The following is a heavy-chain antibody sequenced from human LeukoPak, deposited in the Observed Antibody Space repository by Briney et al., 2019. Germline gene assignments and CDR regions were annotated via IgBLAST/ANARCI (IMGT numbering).Heavy chain of an antibody. J-gene: IGHJ4*02. CDR2: MNPNSGNT. D-gene: IGHD3-22*01. CDR1: GYTFSSYD. V-gene: IGHV1-8*01. CDR3: ARGYYYDSSGYFPFDY. Sequence: ASVKVSCKASGYTFSSYDINWVRQATGQGLEWMGWMNPNSGNTGYAQKFQGRVTITRDTSASTAYMELSSLRSEDTAVYYCARGYYYDSSGYFPFDYWGQGTLVTVSS.